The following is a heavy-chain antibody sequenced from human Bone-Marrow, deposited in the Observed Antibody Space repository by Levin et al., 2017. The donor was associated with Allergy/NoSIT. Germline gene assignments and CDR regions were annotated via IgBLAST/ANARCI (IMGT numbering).Heavy chain of an antibody. Sequence: GESLKISCKASGYTFTSYDINWVRQATGQGLEWMGWMNPNSGNTGYAQKFQGRVTMTRNTSISTAYMELSSLRSEDTAVYYCARGGMITFGGEIWGQGTLVTVSS. CDR1: GYTFTSYD. CDR3: ARGGMITFGGEI. D-gene: IGHD3-16*01. J-gene: IGHJ4*02. CDR2: MNPNSGNT. V-gene: IGHV1-8*01.